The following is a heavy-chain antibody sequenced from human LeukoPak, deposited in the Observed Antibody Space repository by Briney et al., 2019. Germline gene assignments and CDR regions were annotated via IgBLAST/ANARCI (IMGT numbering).Heavy chain of an antibody. CDR2: ISSSSSTI. D-gene: IGHD6-19*01. V-gene: IGHV3-48*01. Sequence: GGSLRLSCAASGFTFRSYSMNRVRQAPGKGLEWVSYISSSSSTIYYADSVKGRFTISRDNAKNSLYLQMNSLRAEDTALYYCAKDIIPYSSGWSPSGYWGQGTLVTVSS. J-gene: IGHJ4*02. CDR1: GFTFRSYS. CDR3: AKDIIPYSSGWSPSGY.